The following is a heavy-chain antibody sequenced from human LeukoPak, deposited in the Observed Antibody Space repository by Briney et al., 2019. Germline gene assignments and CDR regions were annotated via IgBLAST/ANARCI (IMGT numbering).Heavy chain of an antibody. J-gene: IGHJ3*02. CDR3: AKALTSGWYLDAFNI. CDR2: IWYDGSNK. Sequence: GGSLRLSCAASGFTFSSYGMHWVRQAPGKGLEWVAVIWYDGSNKYYADSVKGRFTISRDNSKNTLFLEMNSLRAEDTAVYYCAKALTSGWYLDAFNIWGQGTMVTVSS. D-gene: IGHD6-19*01. CDR1: GFTFSSYG. V-gene: IGHV3-30*02.